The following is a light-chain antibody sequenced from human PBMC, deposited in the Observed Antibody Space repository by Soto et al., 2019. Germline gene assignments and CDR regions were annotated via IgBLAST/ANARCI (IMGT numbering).Light chain of an antibody. V-gene: IGLV2-14*01. CDR3: SSHTSSTTWV. CDR2: EVS. Sequence: QSALTQPASVSGSPGQSITISCTGSSSDVGHYDYVSWYQQHPGKAPKVMIYEVSNRPSGVSNRFSGSKSGNTASLTISGLQAEDEADYYCSSHTSSTTWVFGGGTKLTVL. CDR1: SSDVGHYDY. J-gene: IGLJ3*02.